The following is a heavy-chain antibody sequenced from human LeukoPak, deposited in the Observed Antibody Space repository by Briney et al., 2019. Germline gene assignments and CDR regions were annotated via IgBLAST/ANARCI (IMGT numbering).Heavy chain of an antibody. D-gene: IGHD5-12*01. CDR1: DGSFSGYY. CDR2: IFYSGST. V-gene: IGHV4-34*12. CDR3: ARTCRTKRGYSGYDFFYYFYYMDV. J-gene: IGHJ6*03. Sequence: SETLSLTCAVYDGSFSGYYWGWIRQPPGKGLEWIGNIFYSGSTYYNPSLKSRVTISVDTSKNQFSRKLSSVTAADTAVYYCARTCRTKRGYSGYDFFYYFYYMDVWGKGTTVTVSS.